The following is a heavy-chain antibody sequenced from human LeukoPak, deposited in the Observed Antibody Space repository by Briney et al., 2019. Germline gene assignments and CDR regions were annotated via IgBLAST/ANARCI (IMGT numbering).Heavy chain of an antibody. V-gene: IGHV5-51*01. CDR2: IYPGDSDT. J-gene: IGHJ4*02. CDR1: GYTFASSW. Sequence: GESLKISCKGSGYTFASSWIAWVRQMPGNGLEWMGIIYPGDSDTRYSPSFQGQVTISADKSINTAYLQWSSLKASDTAMYYCARQIADSSGPIDYWGQGALVTVSS. CDR3: ARQIADSSGPIDY. D-gene: IGHD6-19*01.